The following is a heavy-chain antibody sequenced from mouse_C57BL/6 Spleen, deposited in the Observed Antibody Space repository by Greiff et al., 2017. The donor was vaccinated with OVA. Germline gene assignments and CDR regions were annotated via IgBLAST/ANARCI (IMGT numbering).Heavy chain of an antibody. CDR3: TRGADGSSYVDYYAMDY. Sequence: VVESGGGLVQPGGSMKLSCAASGFTFSDAWMDWVRQSPEKGLEWVAEIRNKANNHATYYAESVKGRFTISRDDSKSSVYLQMNSLRAEDTGIYYCTRGADGSSYVDYYAMDYWGQGTSVTVSS. D-gene: IGHD1-1*01. V-gene: IGHV6-6*01. J-gene: IGHJ4*01. CDR1: GFTFSDAW. CDR2: IRNKANNHAT.